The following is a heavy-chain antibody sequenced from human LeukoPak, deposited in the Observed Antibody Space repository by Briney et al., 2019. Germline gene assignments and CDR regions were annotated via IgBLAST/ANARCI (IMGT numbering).Heavy chain of an antibody. V-gene: IGHV3-23*01. CDR1: GFTFSSYA. CDR2: ISGSGGST. D-gene: IGHD3-22*01. Sequence: GGSLRLSCAASGFTFSSYAMSWVRQAPGKGLEWVSAISGSGGSTYYADSVKGRFTISRDNSKNTLYLQMNSLRAEDTAVNYCAKDPGYYDSSGYYFHAPFDYWGQGTLVTVSS. J-gene: IGHJ4*02. CDR3: AKDPGYYDSSGYYFHAPFDY.